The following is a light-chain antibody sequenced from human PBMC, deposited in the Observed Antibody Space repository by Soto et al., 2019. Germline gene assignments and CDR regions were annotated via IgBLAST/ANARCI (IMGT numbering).Light chain of an antibody. CDR1: QSISSW. Sequence: DIQMTQSPSTLPATAGDRVTITCRASQSISSWLAWYQHKPGKAPKLLIYSASSLQSGIPSRFSGSGSGTDFTDFTLTISSLQPEDFATYYCQQTYMTPITFGQGTRLEIK. CDR2: SAS. CDR3: QQTYMTPIT. V-gene: IGKV1-39*01. J-gene: IGKJ5*01.